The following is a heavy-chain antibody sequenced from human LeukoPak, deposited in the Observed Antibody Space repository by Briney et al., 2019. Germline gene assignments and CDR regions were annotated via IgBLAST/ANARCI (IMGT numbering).Heavy chain of an antibody. J-gene: IGHJ4*02. CDR1: GFSFSDYN. V-gene: IGHV3-30*18. Sequence: GGSLRLSCAASGFSFSDYNMHWVRQAPGKGLEWMEVISYNGINEYYADSVKGRFTISRDNPKSTLLLQMNSLRAEDTAVYYCAKVRWDNSGWYYLDSWGQGTLVTVSS. D-gene: IGHD6-19*01. CDR2: ISYNGINE. CDR3: AKVRWDNSGWYYLDS.